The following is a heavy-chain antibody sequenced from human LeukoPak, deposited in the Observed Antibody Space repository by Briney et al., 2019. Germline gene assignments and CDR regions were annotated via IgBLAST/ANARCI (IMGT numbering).Heavy chain of an antibody. Sequence: PGGSLRLSCAASGFTVSSNYMSWVRQAPGKGLERVSVIYSGGSTYYADSVKGRFTISRDNSKNTLYLQMNSLRAEDTAVYYCARDVGDYDQSGGFDYWGRGTLVTVSS. CDR2: IYSGGST. CDR1: GFTVSSNY. CDR3: ARDVGDYDQSGGFDY. J-gene: IGHJ4*02. V-gene: IGHV3-66*01. D-gene: IGHD3-16*01.